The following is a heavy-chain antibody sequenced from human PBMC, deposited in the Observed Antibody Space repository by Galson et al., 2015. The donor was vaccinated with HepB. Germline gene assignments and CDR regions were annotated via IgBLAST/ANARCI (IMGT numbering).Heavy chain of an antibody. Sequence: SVKVSCKASGGTFSSYAISWVRQAPGQGLEWMGRIIPILGIANYAQKFQGRVTITADKSTSTAYMELSSLRSEDTAVYYCAREVCSGGSCYALDYWGQGTLVTVSS. CDR2: IIPILGIA. V-gene: IGHV1-69*04. CDR1: GGTFSSYA. CDR3: AREVCSGGSCYALDY. J-gene: IGHJ4*02. D-gene: IGHD2-15*01.